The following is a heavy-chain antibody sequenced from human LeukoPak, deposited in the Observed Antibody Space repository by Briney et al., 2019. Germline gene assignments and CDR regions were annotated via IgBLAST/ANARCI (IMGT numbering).Heavy chain of an antibody. Sequence: PGGSLRLSCAASGITFSSYSMNWVRQAPGKGLEWISYITSSSSTIYYADSVKGRFTISRDNAKNSLFLQMNSLRDEDTAVYHCAISDSLWGQGTLVTVSS. CDR2: ITSSSSTI. CDR1: GITFSSYS. CDR3: AISDSL. J-gene: IGHJ4*02. D-gene: IGHD3-22*01. V-gene: IGHV3-48*02.